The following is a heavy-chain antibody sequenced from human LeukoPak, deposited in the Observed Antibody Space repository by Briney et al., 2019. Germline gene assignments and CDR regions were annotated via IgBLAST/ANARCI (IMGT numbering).Heavy chain of an antibody. J-gene: IGHJ4*02. CDR2: ISYDGSDK. V-gene: IGHV3-30*18. Sequence: GGSLRLSCAASGFTFRRHGMHWLRQAPGKGLEWVAVISYDGSDKYYADSVKGRFTISRDNSKNTLYLQMNSLRAEDTAVYYCAKDRSRENYYGSGSSPPDYWGQGTLVTVPS. D-gene: IGHD3-10*01. CDR1: GFTFRRHG. CDR3: AKDRSRENYYGSGSSPPDY.